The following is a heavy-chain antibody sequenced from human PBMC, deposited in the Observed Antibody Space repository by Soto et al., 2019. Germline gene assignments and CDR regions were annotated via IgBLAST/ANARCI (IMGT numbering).Heavy chain of an antibody. D-gene: IGHD6-13*01. CDR1: GGSFSGYY. CDR3: ARGRDSSSWYISYYYYGMDV. CDR2: INHSGST. V-gene: IGHV4-34*01. J-gene: IGHJ6*02. Sequence: QVQLQQWGAGLLKPSETLSLTCAVYGGSFSGYYWSWIRQPPGKGLEWIGEINHSGSTNYNPSLKSRFTISVDTSKNQFSLKLSSVTAADTAVYYCARGRDSSSWYISYYYYGMDVWGQGTTVTVSS.